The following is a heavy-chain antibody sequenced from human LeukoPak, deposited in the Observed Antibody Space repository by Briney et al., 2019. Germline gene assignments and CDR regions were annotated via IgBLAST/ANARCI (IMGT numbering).Heavy chain of an antibody. CDR1: GGSLSNNDYY. V-gene: IGHV4-39*07. CDR3: ARDIVVVVADYRYNWFDP. D-gene: IGHD2-15*01. Sequence: SETLSLTCTVSGGSLSNNDYYWGWIRQPPGKGLEWFGSRFYGGTSYYNPSLRSRVTISIHTSENQLSLKLSSVTAAGTAVYYCARDIVVVVADYRYNWFDPWGQGTLVTVSS. J-gene: IGHJ5*02. CDR2: RFYGGTS.